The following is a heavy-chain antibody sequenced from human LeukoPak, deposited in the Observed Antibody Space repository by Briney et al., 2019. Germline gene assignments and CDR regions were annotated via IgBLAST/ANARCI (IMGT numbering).Heavy chain of an antibody. CDR1: GFTFSNYA. CDR2: ISGSASST. J-gene: IGHJ4*02. Sequence: PGGSLRLSCAASGFTFSNYAMSWVRQAPGKGLEWVSAISGSASSTYHADSVKGRFTISRDNSKNTLYLQMNSLRAEDTAVYYCAKDTSLGYCSGGSCYSIFDYWGQGTLVTVSS. CDR3: AKDTSLGYCSGGSCYSIFDY. D-gene: IGHD2-15*01. V-gene: IGHV3-23*01.